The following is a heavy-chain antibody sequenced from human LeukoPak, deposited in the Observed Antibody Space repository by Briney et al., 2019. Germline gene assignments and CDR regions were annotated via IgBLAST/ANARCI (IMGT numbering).Heavy chain of an antibody. V-gene: IGHV1-8*01. J-gene: IGHJ4*02. D-gene: IGHD3-22*01. Sequence: ASVKVSCKASGYTFTSYDINWVRQATGQGLEWMGWMNPNSGNTGYAQKFQGRVTMTRDTSISTAYMELSRLRSDDTAVYYCARDLLGYYDSSGSPIDYWGQGTLVTVSS. CDR3: ARDLLGYYDSSGSPIDY. CDR2: MNPNSGNT. CDR1: GYTFTSYD.